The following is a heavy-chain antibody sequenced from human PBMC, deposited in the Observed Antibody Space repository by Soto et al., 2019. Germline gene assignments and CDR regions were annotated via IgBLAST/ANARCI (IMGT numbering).Heavy chain of an antibody. CDR3: ARGPGGYWGQLAYYFDY. Sequence: QVQLQESGPGLVKPSQTLSLTCTVSGGSISSGDYYWSWIRQPPGKGLEWIGYIYYSGSTYYNPSLKSRVTISVDTSNNQFSRKLSSVTAADTAVYYCARGPGGYWGQLAYYFDYWGQGTLVTVSS. J-gene: IGHJ4*02. V-gene: IGHV4-30-4*01. D-gene: IGHD3-22*01. CDR2: IYYSGST. CDR1: GGSISSGDYY.